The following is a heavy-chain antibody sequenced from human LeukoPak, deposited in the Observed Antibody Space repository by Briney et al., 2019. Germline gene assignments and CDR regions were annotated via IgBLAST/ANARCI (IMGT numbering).Heavy chain of an antibody. J-gene: IGHJ4*02. CDR3: AREPLSGSFDY. CDR2: ISYDGSNK. Sequence: GGSLRLSCAASGFTFSSYAMHWVRQAPGKGLEWVAVISYDGSNKHYADSVKGRFTISRDNSKNTLYLQMNSLRAEDTAVYYCAREPLSGSFDYWGQGTLVTVSS. D-gene: IGHD1-26*01. CDR1: GFTFSSYA. V-gene: IGHV3-30*04.